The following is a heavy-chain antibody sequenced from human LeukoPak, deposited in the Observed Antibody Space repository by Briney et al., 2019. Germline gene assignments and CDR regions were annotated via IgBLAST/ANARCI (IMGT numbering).Heavy chain of an antibody. CDR2: IDPSDSYT. CDR1: GNNFTSHW. J-gene: IGHJ5*02. V-gene: IGHV5-10-1*01. Sequence: GESMKSSCKGSGNNFTSHWIRWVRKMPGTGLEWMGRIDPSDSYTNYSPSFQGHVTISADKSISTAYLQWSSLKASDTAMYYCARHGSVYSSSWYRPWGQGTLVTVSS. CDR3: ARHGSVYSSSWYRP. D-gene: IGHD6-13*01.